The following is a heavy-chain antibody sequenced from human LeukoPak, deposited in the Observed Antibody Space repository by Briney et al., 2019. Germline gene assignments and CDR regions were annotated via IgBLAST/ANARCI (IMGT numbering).Heavy chain of an antibody. V-gene: IGHV4-59*08. CDR1: GGSINNYY. CDR3: ARQAYSSSSFYYYYMDV. D-gene: IGHD6-6*01. Sequence: SETLSLTCTVSGGSINNYYWIWIRQPPGKGLEWIGYIYYSGSTNYNPSLKSRVTISVDTSKNQFSLRLSSVTAADTAVYYCARQAYSSSSFYYYYMDVWGKGTTVTVSS. J-gene: IGHJ6*03. CDR2: IYYSGST.